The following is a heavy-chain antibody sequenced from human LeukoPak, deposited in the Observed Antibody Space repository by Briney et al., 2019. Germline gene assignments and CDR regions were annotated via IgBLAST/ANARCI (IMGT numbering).Heavy chain of an antibody. V-gene: IGHV1-69*08. CDR3: VRSGYDYDWFDP. J-gene: IGHJ5*02. CDR2: IIAILDTA. CDR1: GGSFSDYS. D-gene: IGHD5-12*01. Sequence: SVKVSCKASGGSFSDYSISWVRQAPGQGLEWMGRIIAILDTAHYAQKFRGRFTITADKSTTTVYMELSGLRSDDTAVYYCVRSGYDYDWFDPWGQGTLVTVSS.